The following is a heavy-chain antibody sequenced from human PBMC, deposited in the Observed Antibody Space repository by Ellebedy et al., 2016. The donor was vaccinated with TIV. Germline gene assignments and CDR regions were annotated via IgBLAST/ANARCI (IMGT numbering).Heavy chain of an antibody. CDR1: GFRFDDYT. J-gene: IGHJ4*02. D-gene: IGHD6-19*01. Sequence: GESLKISCAVSGFRFDDYTVHWVRQAPGQGLEWVSLISWGGGTTHYADSVKGRFTISRDDSENSLYLQMNSLRTEDTALYYCARGYRWLPLDSWGQGTLVTVSS. CDR2: ISWGGGTT. V-gene: IGHV3-43*01. CDR3: ARGYRWLPLDS.